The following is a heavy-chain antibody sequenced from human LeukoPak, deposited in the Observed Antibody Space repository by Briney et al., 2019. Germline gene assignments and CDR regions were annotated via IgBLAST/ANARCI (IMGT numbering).Heavy chain of an antibody. V-gene: IGHV3-21*01. D-gene: IGHD3-10*01. Sequence: GGSLRLSCAASGFTFSSYIMNWVRQAPGKGLEWVSSISSSSSYIYYADSVKGRFTISRDNAKNSLYLQMNSLRAEDTAVYYCARDLLLWFGELFRYGMDVWGQGTTVTVSS. CDR1: GFTFSSYI. CDR2: ISSSSSYI. J-gene: IGHJ6*02. CDR3: ARDLLLWFGELFRYGMDV.